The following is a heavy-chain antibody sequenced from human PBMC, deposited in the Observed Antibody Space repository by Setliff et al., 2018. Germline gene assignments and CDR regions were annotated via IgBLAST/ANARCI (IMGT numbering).Heavy chain of an antibody. CDR3: ARGSTMIQGVRLYYHGLDV. Sequence: PSETLSLTCIFSGGSISSATSYWNWIRQPAGKELEWIGRIYAIRSTNYNPSLKSRVPISLDTSNNQFSLKLSSVTAADTAVYYCARGSTMIQGVRLYYHGLDVWGKGTTVTVSS. D-gene: IGHD3-10*01. CDR2: IYAIRST. V-gene: IGHV4-61*02. CDR1: GGSISSATSY. J-gene: IGHJ6*04.